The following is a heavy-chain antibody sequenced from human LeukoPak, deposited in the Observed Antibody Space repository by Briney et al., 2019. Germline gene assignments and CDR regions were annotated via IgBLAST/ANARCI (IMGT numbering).Heavy chain of an antibody. CDR2: IYYSGST. CDR3: ASDYYGSGRQII. CDR1: GGSISSGDYY. D-gene: IGHD3-10*01. V-gene: IGHV4-30-4*01. J-gene: IGHJ3*02. Sequence: PSETLSLTCTVSGGSISSGDYYWSWIRQPPGKGLEWIGYIYYSGSTYYNPSLKSRVTISVDTSKNQFSPKLSSVTAADTAVYYCASDYYGSGRQIIWGQGTMVTVSS.